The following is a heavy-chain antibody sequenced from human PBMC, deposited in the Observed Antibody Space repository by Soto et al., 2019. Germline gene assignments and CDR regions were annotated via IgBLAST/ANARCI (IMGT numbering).Heavy chain of an antibody. CDR2: IIPIFGTA. CDR1: GGTFSSYA. CDR3: ASPHNWNYVGAFDI. J-gene: IGHJ3*02. Sequence: QVQLVQSGAEVKKPGSSVKVSCKASGGTFSSYAISWVRQAPGQGLEWMGGIIPIFGTANYAQKFQGRVTITADESTSTAYMALSSLRSEDTAVYYCASPHNWNYVGAFDIWGQGTMVTVSS. V-gene: IGHV1-69*01. D-gene: IGHD1-7*01.